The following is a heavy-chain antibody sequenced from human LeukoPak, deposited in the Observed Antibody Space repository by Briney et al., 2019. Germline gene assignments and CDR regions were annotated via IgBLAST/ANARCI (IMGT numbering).Heavy chain of an antibody. V-gene: IGHV3-64*01. CDR3: ARVATGWELPPRVYYYYYYMDV. Sequence: PGGSLRLSCATSGFTFSSYAMHWVRQAPGKGLEYVSAITSNGGSTHYANSVKGRFTISGDNSKNTLYLQMGSLGAEDTAVYYCARVATGWELPPRVYYYYYYMDVWGKGTTVTVSS. CDR2: ITSNGGST. J-gene: IGHJ6*03. D-gene: IGHD1-26*01. CDR1: GFTFSSYA.